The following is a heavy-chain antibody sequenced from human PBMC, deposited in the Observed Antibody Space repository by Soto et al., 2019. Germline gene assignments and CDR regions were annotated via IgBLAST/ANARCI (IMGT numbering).Heavy chain of an antibody. CDR2: ISYNGNNE. V-gene: IGHV3-30*18. CDR3: AKDTYYHDTTGYYVFDY. Sequence: GGSLRLSCAASGFIFSAYGIHWVRHAPGKGLEWVAVISYNGNNEHYADSVKGRFTISRDNTKNTLFLQMSSLGAEDTAVYYCAKDTYYHDTTGYYVFDYWGQGTLVTVSS. J-gene: IGHJ4*02. CDR1: GFIFSAYG. D-gene: IGHD3-22*01.